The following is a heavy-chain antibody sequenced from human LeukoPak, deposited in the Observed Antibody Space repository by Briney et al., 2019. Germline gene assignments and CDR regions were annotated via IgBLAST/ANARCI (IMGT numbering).Heavy chain of an antibody. Sequence: PGGSLRLSCAASGFTFSSYEMHWVRQAPGKGLEWISYMSSRGSTISYADSVKGRFTISRDNAKNSLFLQMNSLRAEDTAVYYCARARTPDYWGQGTLVTVSS. D-gene: IGHD2-15*01. J-gene: IGHJ4*02. CDR2: MSSRGSTI. V-gene: IGHV3-48*03. CDR1: GFTFSSYE. CDR3: ARARTPDY.